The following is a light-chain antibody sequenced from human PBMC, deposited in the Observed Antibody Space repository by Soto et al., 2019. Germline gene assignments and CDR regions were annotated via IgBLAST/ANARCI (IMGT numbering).Light chain of an antibody. CDR2: DND. V-gene: IGLV1-51*01. CDR1: SSNIGNNF. Sequence: HSVLTQPPSVSAAPGQKVTISCSGSSSNIGNNFVSWYQQLPGTAPKLLIYDNDKRPSGIPDRFSGSKSGTSATLGITGLQTGDEADYYCATWDGSLSAVVFGGGTKVTVL. CDR3: ATWDGSLSAVV. J-gene: IGLJ2*01.